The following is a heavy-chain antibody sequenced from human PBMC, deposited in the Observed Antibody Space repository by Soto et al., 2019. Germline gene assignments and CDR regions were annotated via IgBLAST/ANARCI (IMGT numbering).Heavy chain of an antibody. CDR2: IYWDDDK. Sequence: QITLKESGPALVKPTQTLTLTCTVSGFSLSTSGVAVGWIRQPPGKALEWLALIYWDDDKSYSPSLKSRLTITKDTSKNQVVLTMTNMDPVDTATYYCARRGYSNAWYNWFDPWGQGTLVTVSS. D-gene: IGHD6-19*01. CDR3: ARRGYSNAWYNWFDP. V-gene: IGHV2-5*02. J-gene: IGHJ5*02. CDR1: GFSLSTSGVA.